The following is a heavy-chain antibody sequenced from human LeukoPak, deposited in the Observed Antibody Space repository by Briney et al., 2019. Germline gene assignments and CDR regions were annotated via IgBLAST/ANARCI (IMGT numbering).Heavy chain of an antibody. V-gene: IGHV4-59*04. CDR1: GGSISSYY. Sequence: KPSETLSLTCTVSGGSISSYYWSWIRQPPGKGLEWIGSIYRSGSTYYNPSLKSRVTMFVDLSNNQFSLRLSSVTAADTAVYYCAIYTTSSGWFDPWGQGTLVTVSS. J-gene: IGHJ5*02. CDR2: IYRSGST. CDR3: AIYTTSSGWFDP. D-gene: IGHD3-16*01.